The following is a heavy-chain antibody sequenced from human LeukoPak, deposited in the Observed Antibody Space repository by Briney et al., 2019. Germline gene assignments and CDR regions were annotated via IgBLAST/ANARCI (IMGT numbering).Heavy chain of an antibody. CDR2: ISAYNGNT. CDR3: ARGPTHHQRDGSGWYNYYYYYMDV. D-gene: IGHD6-19*01. CDR1: GYTFTSYG. V-gene: IGHV1-18*01. J-gene: IGHJ6*03. Sequence: ASVKVSCKASGYTFTSYGISWVRQAPGQGLEWMGWISAYNGNTNYAQKLQGRVTMTTDTSTSTAYMELRSLRSDDTAVYYCARGPTHHQRDGSGWYNYYYYYMDVWGKGTTVTVSS.